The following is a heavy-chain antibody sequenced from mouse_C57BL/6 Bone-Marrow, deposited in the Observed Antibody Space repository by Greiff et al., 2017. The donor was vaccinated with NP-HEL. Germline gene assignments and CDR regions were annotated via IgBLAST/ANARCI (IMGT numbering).Heavy chain of an antibody. D-gene: IGHD4-1*01. V-gene: IGHV5-9-1*02. J-gene: IGHJ3*01. CDR2: ISSGGDYI. CDR1: GFTFSSYA. Sequence: EVKLVESGEGLVKPGGSLKLSCAASGFTFSSYAMSWVRQTPEKRLEWVAYISSGGDYIYYADTVKGRFTISRDNARNTLYLQMSSLKSEDTAMYYCTRDLGNWDRFAYWGQGTLVTVSA. CDR3: TRDLGNWDRFAY.